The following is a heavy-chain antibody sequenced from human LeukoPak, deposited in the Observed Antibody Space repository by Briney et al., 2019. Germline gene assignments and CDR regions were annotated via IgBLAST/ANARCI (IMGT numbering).Heavy chain of an antibody. Sequence: ASVKVSCKASGYAFTSYDINWVRQATGQGLEWMGWMNPNSGNTGYAQKFQGRVTMTRNTSISTAYMELSSLRSEDTAVYYCARGVGEYDSSAFDYWGQGTLVTVSS. CDR1: GYAFTSYD. CDR2: MNPNSGNT. CDR3: ARGVGEYDSSAFDY. V-gene: IGHV1-8*01. J-gene: IGHJ4*02. D-gene: IGHD3-22*01.